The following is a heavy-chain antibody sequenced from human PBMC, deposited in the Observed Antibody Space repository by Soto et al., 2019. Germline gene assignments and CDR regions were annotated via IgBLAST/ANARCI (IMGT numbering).Heavy chain of an antibody. J-gene: IGHJ5*02. V-gene: IGHV3-21*01. Sequence: EVQLVESGGGLVKPGGSLRLSCAASGFTFSSYSMNWVRQAPGKGLEWVSCISSSSSNKYYADSVKGRFTISRDNAKNSLYLQMNSLRAEDTALYYCARDRGSSGWYAGGWFDPWGQGTLVTVSS. D-gene: IGHD6-19*01. CDR1: GFTFSSYS. CDR2: ISSSSSNK. CDR3: ARDRGSSGWYAGGWFDP.